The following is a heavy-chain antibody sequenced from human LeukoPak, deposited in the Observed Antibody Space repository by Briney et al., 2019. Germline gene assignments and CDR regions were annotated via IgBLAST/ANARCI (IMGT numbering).Heavy chain of an antibody. J-gene: IGHJ4*02. CDR1: GFTLSSYG. D-gene: IGHD1-1*01. CDR3: TRYNVGFES. V-gene: IGHV3-23*01. Sequence: GGSLRLSCAASGFTLSSYGMSWVRQAPGKGLEWVSAISGSGGSTFYADSVKGRFTISRDNSKNTLYLQMNSLKTEDTAVYYCTRYNVGFESWGQGTLVTVSS. CDR2: ISGSGGST.